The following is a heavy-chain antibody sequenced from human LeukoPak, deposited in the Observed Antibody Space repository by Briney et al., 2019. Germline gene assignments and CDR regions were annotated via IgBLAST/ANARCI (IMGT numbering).Heavy chain of an antibody. D-gene: IGHD1-26*01. CDR2: ISSSGTSI. J-gene: IGHJ4*02. CDR1: GFTFSDYN. CDR3: ARAGIVGAATESPFDN. Sequence: GGSLRLSCAASGFTFSDYNMSWIRQAPGKGLEWVAYISSSGTSIYSADSVKGRFTISRDNAKNSLYLQMNSLRAGDTAVYFCARAGIVGAATESPFDNWGQGTLVTVSS. V-gene: IGHV3-11*01.